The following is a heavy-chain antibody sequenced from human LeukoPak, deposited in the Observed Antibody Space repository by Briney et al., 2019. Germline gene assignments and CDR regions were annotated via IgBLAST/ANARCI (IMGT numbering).Heavy chain of an antibody. J-gene: IGHJ5*02. CDR2: ISSSSSYI. CDR1: GFTFSSYS. Sequence: SGGSLRLSCAASGFTFSSYSMNWVRQAPGKGLEWVSSISSSSSYIYYADSVKGRFTISRDNAKSSLYLQMNSPRVDDTAVYYCARTVFGAYNWFDPWGQGALVTVSS. V-gene: IGHV3-21*01. CDR3: ARTVFGAYNWFDP. D-gene: IGHD3-3*01.